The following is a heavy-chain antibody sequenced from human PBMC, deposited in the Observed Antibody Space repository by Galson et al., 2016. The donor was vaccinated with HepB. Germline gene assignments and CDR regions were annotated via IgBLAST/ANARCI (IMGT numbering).Heavy chain of an antibody. D-gene: IGHD6-25*01. CDR1: GFSVSAND. Sequence: LRLSCAASGFSVSANDMSWVRQSPGKGLERVSVVYSGTAPFYADSVKGRYTISRDSSKNTLHLQMSGLRVEDTALYYCAKGAAGNWPDWGRGTLVTVSS. J-gene: IGHJ4*02. CDR3: AKGAAGNWPD. V-gene: IGHV3-53*01. CDR2: VYSGTAP.